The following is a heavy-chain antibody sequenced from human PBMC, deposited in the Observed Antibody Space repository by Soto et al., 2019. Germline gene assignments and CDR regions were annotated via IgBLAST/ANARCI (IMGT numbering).Heavy chain of an antibody. CDR2: IYYSGST. Sequence: SETLSLTCTVSGGSISSGGYYWSWIRQHPGKGLEWIGYIYYSGSTYYNPSLKSRVTISVDTSKNQFSLKLSSVTAADTAVYYCASVRTLLWFGELLYHFDYCGQGTLVTVSS. J-gene: IGHJ4*02. CDR3: ASVRTLLWFGELLYHFDY. D-gene: IGHD3-10*01. V-gene: IGHV4-31*03. CDR1: GGSISSGGYY.